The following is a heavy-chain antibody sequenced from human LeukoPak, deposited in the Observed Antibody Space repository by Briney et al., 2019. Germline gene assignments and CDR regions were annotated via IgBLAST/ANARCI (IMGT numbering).Heavy chain of an antibody. D-gene: IGHD6-13*01. V-gene: IGHV1-2*02. CDR1: GYIFTGYY. CDR3: ARDLAVAGN. CDR2: INPNSGGR. J-gene: IGHJ4*02. Sequence: ASVKVSCKASGYIFTGYYMHWVRQPPGRGVEWMGWINPNSGGRNYAQKFQGRVTMTRDTSISTAYMELSRLRSDDTAVYYCARDLAVAGNRGQGTLVTVSS.